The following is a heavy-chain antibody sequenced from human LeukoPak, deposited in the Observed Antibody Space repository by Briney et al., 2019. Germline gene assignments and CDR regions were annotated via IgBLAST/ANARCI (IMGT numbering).Heavy chain of an antibody. CDR2: VYSDGDT. Sequence: PGGSLRLSCAASGFTVSSNSMSWGRQAPGKGLGWVSVVYSDGDTYSANSVRGRFTISRDNSKNTLYLQMNSLRAEDTAIYYCARDVSLAARPAFDSWGQGALVTVSS. J-gene: IGHJ4*02. V-gene: IGHV3-66*01. CDR3: ARDVSLAARPAFDS. CDR1: GFTVSSNS. D-gene: IGHD6-6*01.